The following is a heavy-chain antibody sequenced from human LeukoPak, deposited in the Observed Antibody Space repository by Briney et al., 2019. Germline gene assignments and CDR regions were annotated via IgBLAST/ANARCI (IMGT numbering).Heavy chain of an antibody. D-gene: IGHD3-22*01. J-gene: IGHJ4*02. V-gene: IGHV4-34*01. Sequence: PSETLSLTCAVYGGSFSGYYWSWIRQPPGKGLEWIGEINHSGSTNYNPSLKSRVTISVDTSKNQFSLKLSFVTAADTAVYYCARGRMIVVVITLKNYFDYWGQGTLVTVSS. CDR3: ARGRMIVVVITLKNYFDY. CDR2: INHSGST. CDR1: GGSFSGYY.